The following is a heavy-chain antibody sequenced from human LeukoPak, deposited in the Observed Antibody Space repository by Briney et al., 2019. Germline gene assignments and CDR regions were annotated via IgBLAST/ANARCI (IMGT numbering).Heavy chain of an antibody. J-gene: IGHJ4*02. CDR1: GFTFSSYN. V-gene: IGHV3-23*01. Sequence: GGSLRLSCAASGFTFSSYNMNWVRQAPGEGLEWVSAISGSGGSTYYANSVKGRFTISRDNSKDTLYLQMNSLRAEDTAVYYCAKDSRIPAGGTEPSDYWGQGTLVTVSS. D-gene: IGHD6-13*01. CDR2: ISGSGGST. CDR3: AKDSRIPAGGTEPSDY.